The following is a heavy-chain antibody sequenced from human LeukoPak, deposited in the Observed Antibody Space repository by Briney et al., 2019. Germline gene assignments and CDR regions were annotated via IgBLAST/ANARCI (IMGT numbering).Heavy chain of an antibody. CDR3: AREPYYYDSSGLRENAFDI. J-gene: IGHJ3*02. Sequence: SETLSLTCTVSGGSISSYYWSWIRQPAGKGLEWIGRLYTSGSTNYNPSLKSRVTISVDTSKNQFSLKLSSVTAADTAVYYCAREPYYYDSSGLRENAFDIWGQGTMVTVSS. D-gene: IGHD3-22*01. V-gene: IGHV4-4*07. CDR1: GGSISSYY. CDR2: LYTSGST.